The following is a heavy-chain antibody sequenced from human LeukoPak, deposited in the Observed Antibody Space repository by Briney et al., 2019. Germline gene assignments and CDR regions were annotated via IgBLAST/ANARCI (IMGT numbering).Heavy chain of an antibody. Sequence: SETLCLTCTVSGGSISSYYWSWIRQPPGKGLEWIGYIYYSGSTNYNPSLKSRVTISVDTSKNQFSLKLSSVTAADTAVYYCARETSQKGAHYMDVWGKGTTVTISS. CDR3: ARETSQKGAHYMDV. J-gene: IGHJ6*03. D-gene: IGHD3-16*01. CDR2: IYYSGST. CDR1: GGSISSYY. V-gene: IGHV4-59*01.